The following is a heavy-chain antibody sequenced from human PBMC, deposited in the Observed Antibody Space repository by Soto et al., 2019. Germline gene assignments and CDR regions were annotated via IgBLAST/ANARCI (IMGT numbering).Heavy chain of an antibody. CDR3: ARERYSYGFDY. V-gene: IGHV3-53*01. CDR1: GFAVGGFY. Sequence: GGSLRPSCAASGFAVGGFYMNWVRQAPGKGLEWVSVMFTTGTTYYADSVKGRFTISRDDSKNTLYLQMNSLRAEDTAVYYCARERYSYGFDYWGQGTVVTVSS. J-gene: IGHJ4*02. D-gene: IGHD5-18*01. CDR2: MFTTGTT.